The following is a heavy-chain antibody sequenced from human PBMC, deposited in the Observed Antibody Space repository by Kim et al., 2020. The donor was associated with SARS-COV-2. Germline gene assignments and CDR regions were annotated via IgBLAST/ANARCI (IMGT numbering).Heavy chain of an antibody. CDR1: GFTFSSYG. Sequence: GGSLRLSCAASGFTFSSYGMHWVRQAPGKGLEWVAVISYDGSNKYYADSVKGRFTISRDNSKNTLYLQMNSLRAEDTAVYYCAKEGAGPEVATFQFYYF. V-gene: IGHV3-30*18. J-gene: IGHJ4*01. D-gene: IGHD2-15*01. CDR3: AKEGAGPEVATFQFYYF. CDR2: ISYDGSNK.